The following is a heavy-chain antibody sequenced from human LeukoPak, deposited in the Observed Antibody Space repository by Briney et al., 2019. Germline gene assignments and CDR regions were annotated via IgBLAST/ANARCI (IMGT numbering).Heavy chain of an antibody. Sequence: SETLSLTCAVYGGSFSGYYWSWIRQPPGKGLEWIGEINHSGSTNYNPSLKSRVTISVDTSKNQFSLELSSVTAADTAVYYCAKNAHYQGYSYGGIDYWGQGTLVTVSS. J-gene: IGHJ4*02. D-gene: IGHD5-18*01. CDR1: GGSFSGYY. CDR2: INHSGST. V-gene: IGHV4-34*01. CDR3: AKNAHYQGYSYGGIDY.